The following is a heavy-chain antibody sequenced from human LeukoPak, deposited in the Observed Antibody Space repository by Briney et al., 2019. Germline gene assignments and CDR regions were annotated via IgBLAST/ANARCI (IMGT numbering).Heavy chain of an antibody. CDR3: ARGGLRDYLDY. J-gene: IGHJ4*02. V-gene: IGHV4-30-2*01. CDR2: IYHSGST. CDR1: GGSISSGGYS. D-gene: IGHD5-12*01. Sequence: SETLSLTCAVSGGSISSGGYSWSWIRQPPGKGLEWIGYIYHSGSTYYNPSLKSRVTISVDRSKNQFSLKLSSVTAADTAVYYCARGGLRDYLDYWGQGTLVTVSS.